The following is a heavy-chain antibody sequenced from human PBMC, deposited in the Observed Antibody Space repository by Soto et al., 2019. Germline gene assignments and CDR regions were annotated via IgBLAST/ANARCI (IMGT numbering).Heavy chain of an antibody. CDR3: ARGDSTGSPRGWFDP. CDR2: ISTYNGDT. J-gene: IGHJ5*02. V-gene: IGHV1-18*04. D-gene: IGHD6-19*01. Sequence: SVKVSCKASVYSFTSYGINWVRQAPGQGLEWMGWISTYNGDTNYAQKLQGRVTMTTDTSTTTAYMELRSLRSDDTAVYYCARGDSTGSPRGWFDPWGQGTLVTGSS. CDR1: VYSFTSYG.